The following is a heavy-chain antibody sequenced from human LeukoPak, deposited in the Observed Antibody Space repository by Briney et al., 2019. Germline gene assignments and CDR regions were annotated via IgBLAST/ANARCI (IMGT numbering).Heavy chain of an antibody. CDR3: ARGYGSGSYYTPYYYYYGMDV. CDR2: IYSSGTT. CDR1: GGSISSYY. D-gene: IGHD3-10*01. V-gene: IGHV4-59*01. Sequence: SETLSLTCTVSGGSISSYYWSWIRQPPGKGLEWIAYIYSSGTTNYNPSLKSRVTISVDTSKNQFSLKLSSVTAADTAVYYCARGYGSGSYYTPYYYYYGMDVWGQGTTVTVSS. J-gene: IGHJ6*02.